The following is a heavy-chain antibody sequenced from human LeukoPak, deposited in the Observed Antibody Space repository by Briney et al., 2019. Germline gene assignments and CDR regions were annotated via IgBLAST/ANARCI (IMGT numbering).Heavy chain of an antibody. D-gene: IGHD3-10*01. CDR2: ISWNSGSI. CDR3: AKDMGGSGSYYNGTY. Sequence: PGGSLRLSCAASGFTFDDYAMHWVRQAPGKGLEWVSGISWNSGSIGYADSVKGRFTISRDNAKNSLYLQMNSLRAEDTALYYCAKDMGGSGSYYNGTYWGQGTLVTVSS. J-gene: IGHJ4*02. CDR1: GFTFDDYA. V-gene: IGHV3-9*01.